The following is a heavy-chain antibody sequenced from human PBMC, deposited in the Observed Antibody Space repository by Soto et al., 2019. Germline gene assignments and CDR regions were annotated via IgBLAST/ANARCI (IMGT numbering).Heavy chain of an antibody. D-gene: IGHD3-10*01. Sequence: VKVSCKASGYTFTSYGIGWVRQAPGQGLEWMGWISAYNGNTNYAQKLQGRVTMTTDTSTSTAYMELRSLRSDDTAVYYCARESYYGSGVHKYYYYGMDVWGQGTTVTVSS. CDR1: GYTFTSYG. CDR2: ISAYNGNT. V-gene: IGHV1-18*01. CDR3: ARESYYGSGVHKYYYYGMDV. J-gene: IGHJ6*02.